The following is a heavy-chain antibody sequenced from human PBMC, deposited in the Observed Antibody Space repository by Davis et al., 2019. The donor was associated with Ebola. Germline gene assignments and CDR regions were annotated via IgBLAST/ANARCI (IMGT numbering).Heavy chain of an antibody. CDR1: GFTSSSYA. Sequence: GESLKISCAASGFTSSSYAMSWVRQAPGKGLEWVSAISGSGGSTYYADSVKGRFTISRDNSKNTPYLQMNSLRAEDTAVYYCAKGSPVTTWGDDYWGQGTLVTVSS. V-gene: IGHV3-23*01. CDR2: ISGSGGST. J-gene: IGHJ4*02. D-gene: IGHD4-17*01. CDR3: AKGSPVTTWGDDY.